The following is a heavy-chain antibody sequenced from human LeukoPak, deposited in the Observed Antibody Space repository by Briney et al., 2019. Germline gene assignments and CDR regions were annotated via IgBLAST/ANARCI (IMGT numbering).Heavy chain of an antibody. D-gene: IGHD2-21*02. CDR1: GGSISSYY. V-gene: IGHV4-59*12. CDR3: ARVVRDPTAIDY. J-gene: IGHJ4*02. Sequence: PSETLSLTCTVSGGSISSYYWSWIRQPPGKGLEWIGYIYHSGSTYYNPSLKSRVTISVDRSKNQFSLKLSSVTAADTAVYYCARVVRDPTAIDYWGQGTLVTVSS. CDR2: IYHSGST.